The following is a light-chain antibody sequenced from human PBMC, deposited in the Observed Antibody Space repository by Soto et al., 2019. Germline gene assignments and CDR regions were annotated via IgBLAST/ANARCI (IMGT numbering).Light chain of an antibody. J-gene: IGKJ4*01. CDR1: QDISNY. CDR3: QQYDNLLLT. Sequence: MTQSQSPSSASVGDRVTITCQASQDISNYLNWYQQKPGKAPKLLIYDASNLETGVPSRFSGSGSGTDFTFTISSLQPEDIATYYCQQYDNLLLTFGGGTKVDIK. CDR2: DAS. V-gene: IGKV1-33*01.